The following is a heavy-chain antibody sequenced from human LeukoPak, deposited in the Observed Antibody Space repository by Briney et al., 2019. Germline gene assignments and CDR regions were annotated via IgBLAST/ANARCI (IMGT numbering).Heavy chain of an antibody. CDR3: ARDRYSASDGAFDI. CDR2: IYHSGST. J-gene: IGHJ3*02. V-gene: IGHV4-30-2*01. Sequence: SETLSLTCTVSGGSISGSSAYYWSWIRQPPGKGLEWIGYIYHSGSTKYNPSLKSRVAISVDTSKNQFSLRLTSVTAADTAVYYCARDRYSASDGAFDIWGQGTMVTVSS. CDR1: GGSISGSSAYY. D-gene: IGHD3-16*02.